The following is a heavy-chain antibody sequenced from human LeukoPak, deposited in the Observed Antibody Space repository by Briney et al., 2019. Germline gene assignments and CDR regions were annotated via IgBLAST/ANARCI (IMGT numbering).Heavy chain of an antibody. J-gene: IGHJ4*02. Sequence: GASVKVSCKASGYIFNSYGIGWVRQAPGQGLEWMGWINVYNGNTNYAQKFQGRVTMTTDTSTSTAYMEMRSLRSDDTAVYYCARDVGNYYDSSGYTFERWGQGTLVTVSS. CDR2: INVYNGNT. D-gene: IGHD3-22*01. CDR3: ARDVGNYYDSSGYTFER. CDR1: GYIFNSYG. V-gene: IGHV1-18*01.